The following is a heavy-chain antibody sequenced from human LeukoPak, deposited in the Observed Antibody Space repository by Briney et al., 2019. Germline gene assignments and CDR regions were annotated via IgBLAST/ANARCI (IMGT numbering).Heavy chain of an antibody. CDR3: AKDRYGDYVSGGFNWFDP. Sequence: GGSLRLSCAASGFTFSSYAMSWVRQAPGKGLEWVSAISGSGGSTYYADSAKGRFTISRDNSKNTLYLQMNSLRAEDTAVYYCAKDRYGDYVSGGFNWFDPWGQGTLVTVSS. CDR1: GFTFSSYA. V-gene: IGHV3-23*01. D-gene: IGHD4-17*01. CDR2: ISGSGGST. J-gene: IGHJ5*02.